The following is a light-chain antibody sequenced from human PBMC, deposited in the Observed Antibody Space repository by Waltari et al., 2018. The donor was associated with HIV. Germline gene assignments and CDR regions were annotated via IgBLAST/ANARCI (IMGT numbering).Light chain of an antibody. V-gene: IGLV6-57*01. CDR1: SGSIASNY. Sequence: NFMLTQPHSVSESPGKTVTVSCTRSSGSIASNYVQWYPPRPGSSPTTVIYKDDQRPSGVPDRFSGSIDSSSNSASLTISGLRPEDEADYYCQSYDNENPVLFGGGTKLTVL. J-gene: IGLJ2*01. CDR2: KDD. CDR3: QSYDNENPVL.